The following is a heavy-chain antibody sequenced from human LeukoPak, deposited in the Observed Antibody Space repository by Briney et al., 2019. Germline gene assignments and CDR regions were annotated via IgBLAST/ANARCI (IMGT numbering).Heavy chain of an antibody. D-gene: IGHD4-17*01. CDR3: ARTTVTTSFMTN. Sequence: ASVKVSCKASGYTFTSYAMHWVRQAPVQRLEWMGWINAGNGNTKYSQKFQGRVTITRDTSASTAYMELSSLRSEDTAVYYCARTTVTTSFMTNWGQGTLVTVSS. CDR1: GYTFTSYA. CDR2: INAGNGNT. V-gene: IGHV1-3*01. J-gene: IGHJ4*02.